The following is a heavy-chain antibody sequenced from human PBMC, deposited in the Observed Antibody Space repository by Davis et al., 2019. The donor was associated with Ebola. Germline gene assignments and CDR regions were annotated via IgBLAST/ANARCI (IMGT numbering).Heavy chain of an antibody. D-gene: IGHD6-19*01. CDR1: GFTFSSYS. J-gene: IGHJ4*02. Sequence: GESLKISCAASGFTFSSYSMNWVRQAPGKGLEWVSAISGSGGSTYYADSVKGRFTISRDNSKNTLYLQMNSLRAEDTAVYYCAKCPAVAGYYFDYWGQGTLVTVSS. CDR3: AKCPAVAGYYFDY. CDR2: ISGSGGST. V-gene: IGHV3-23*01.